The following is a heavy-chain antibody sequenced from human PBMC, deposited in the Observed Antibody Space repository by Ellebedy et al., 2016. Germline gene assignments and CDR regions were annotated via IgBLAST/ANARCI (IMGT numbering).Heavy chain of an antibody. J-gene: IGHJ6*03. V-gene: IGHV1-69*13. D-gene: IGHD1-14*01. Sequence: SVKVSXXASGGTFSTYGINWVRQAPGQGLEWMEGIIPVFRTPNYAQKFQGKVTITADESTSTVYLELISLRPEDTAVYYCARDRLAVGLNPGSPDHHHYCMDVWGKGTTVTVSS. CDR3: ARDRLAVGLNPGSPDHHHYCMDV. CDR1: GGTFSTYG. CDR2: IIPVFRTP.